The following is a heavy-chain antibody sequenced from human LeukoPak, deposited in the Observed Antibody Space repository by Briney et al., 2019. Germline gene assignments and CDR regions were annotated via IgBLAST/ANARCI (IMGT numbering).Heavy chain of an antibody. D-gene: IGHD3-3*01. CDR3: ARGTRQGDFWSGYSPNYYYMDV. CDR2: TIPIFGTA. V-gene: IGHV1-69*13. J-gene: IGHJ6*03. Sequence: SVKVSCKASGGTFSSYAISWVRQAPGQGLEWMGGTIPIFGTANYAQKFQGRVTITADESTSTAYMELSSLRSEDTAVYYCARGTRQGDFWSGYSPNYYYMDVWGEGTTVTVSS. CDR1: GGTFSSYA.